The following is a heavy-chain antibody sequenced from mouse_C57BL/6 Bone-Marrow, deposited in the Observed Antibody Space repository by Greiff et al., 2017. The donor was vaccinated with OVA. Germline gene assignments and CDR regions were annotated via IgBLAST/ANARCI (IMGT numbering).Heavy chain of an antibody. CDR3: ARRDYDGFAY. CDR2: IDPSDSYT. V-gene: IGHV1-50*01. Sequence: QVQLQQPGAELVKPGASVKLSCKASGYTFTNYWMQWVKQRPGQGLEWIGEIDPSDSYTNYHQKFKGKATLTVDTSSSTAYMQLSSLTSEDSAVYYCARRDYDGFAYWGQGTLVTVSA. J-gene: IGHJ3*01. CDR1: GYTFTNYW. D-gene: IGHD2-4*01.